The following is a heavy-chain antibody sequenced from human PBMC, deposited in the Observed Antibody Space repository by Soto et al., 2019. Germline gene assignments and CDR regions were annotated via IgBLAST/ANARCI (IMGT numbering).Heavy chain of an antibody. CDR3: ARPYCSGGSCYSSPARCWFDP. CDR2: MNPNSGNT. CDR1: GYTFTSYD. J-gene: IGHJ5*02. Sequence: QVQLVQSGAEVKKPGASVKVSCKASGYTFTSYDINWVRQATGQGLEWMGWMNPNSGNTGYAQKFQGRVTMTRNTSISTAYMELSSLRSEDTAVYYCARPYCSGGSCYSSPARCWFDPWGQGTLVTVSS. V-gene: IGHV1-8*01. D-gene: IGHD2-15*01.